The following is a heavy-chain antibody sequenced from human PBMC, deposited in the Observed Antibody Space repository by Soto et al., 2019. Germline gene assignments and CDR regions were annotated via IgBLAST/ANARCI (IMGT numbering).Heavy chain of an antibody. J-gene: IGHJ4*02. CDR1: GFTFSNYW. V-gene: IGHV3-74*01. CDR3: VRDSHGDY. CDR2: IDHDGPT. Sequence: EVQLVESGGGLDQPGGSLRLSCAGSGFTFSNYWMHWVRQAPGKGLEWVSRIDHDGPTDYADSVRGRFTISRDNAENTLYLQMNSLRPEDTAVYYCVRDSHGDYWGQGTLVTVSP.